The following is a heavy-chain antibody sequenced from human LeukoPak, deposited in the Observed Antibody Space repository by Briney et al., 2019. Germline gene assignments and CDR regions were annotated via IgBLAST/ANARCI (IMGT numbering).Heavy chain of an antibody. CDR1: RYSLTNYY. CDR3: ETDRDGGSYFDAFDI. D-gene: IGHD1-26*01. V-gene: IGHV1-46*01. Sequence: ASVKVSCKASRYSLTNYYMHWVRQAPGQGLEWMGIINPIDGSTSYAQKFQGRVTMTRDTSTSTVCMELSSLRSEDTAVYSCETDRDGGSYFDAFDIWGQGSMVSVSS. J-gene: IGHJ3*02. CDR2: INPIDGST.